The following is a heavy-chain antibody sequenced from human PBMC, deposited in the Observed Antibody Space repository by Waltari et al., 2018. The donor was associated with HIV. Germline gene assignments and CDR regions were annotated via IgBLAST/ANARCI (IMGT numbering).Heavy chain of an antibody. CDR1: GDSVSSNSAA. V-gene: IGHV6-1*01. D-gene: IGHD3-3*01. J-gene: IGHJ5*02. CDR3: SRGWDYDFWSGLEGGKFDP. Sequence: QVQLQQSGPGLVKPSQTLSLTCAISGDSVSSNSAAWNWIRQSPRRGLEWLGRTYFRSKWNSYYAVSVKSRITISPDTSKNHFSLQLNAVTPEDTAVYFCSRGWDYDFWSGLEGGKFDPWGLGTLVTVSS. CDR2: TYFRSKWNS.